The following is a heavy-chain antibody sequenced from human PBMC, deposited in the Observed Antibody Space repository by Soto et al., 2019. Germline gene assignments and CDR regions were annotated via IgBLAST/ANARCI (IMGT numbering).Heavy chain of an antibody. CDR1: GGSISSGYYY. CDR2: IYYSGST. D-gene: IGHD6-13*01. CDR3: ARGAAAGLHYFDY. Sequence: SETLSLTCSVSGGSISSGYYYWSWIRQPPGKGLEWIGSIYYSGSTYYNPSLKSRVTISVDTSKNQFSLKLSSVTAADTAVYYCARGAAAGLHYFDYWGQGTLVTVSS. J-gene: IGHJ4*02. V-gene: IGHV4-39*01.